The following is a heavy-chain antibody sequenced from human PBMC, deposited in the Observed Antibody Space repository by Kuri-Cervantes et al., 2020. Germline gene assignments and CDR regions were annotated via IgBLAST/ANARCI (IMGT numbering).Heavy chain of an antibody. CDR3: ARDGGVAVAAGYYYGMDV. J-gene: IGHJ6*02. V-gene: IGHV1-18*01. CDR2: ISAYNGNT. CDR1: GYTFTSYG. Sequence: ASVKVSCKASGYTFTSYGISWVRRAPGQGLEWMGWISAYNGNTNYAQKLQGRVTMTTDTSTSTAYMELRSLRSEDTAVYYCARDGGVAVAAGYYYGMDVWGQGTTVTVSS. D-gene: IGHD6-19*01.